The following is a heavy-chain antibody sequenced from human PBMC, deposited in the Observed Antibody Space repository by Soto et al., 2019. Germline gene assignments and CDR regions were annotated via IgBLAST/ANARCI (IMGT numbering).Heavy chain of an antibody. D-gene: IGHD5-18*01. J-gene: IGHJ4*02. CDR3: ARARFGTPMVPDAYFDY. V-gene: IGHV3-48*01. Sequence: EVQLVESGGGLVQPGGSLRLSCAASGFTFSSYSMNWVRQAPGKGLEWLSYISSSSRTIYYADSVKGRFTISRDNAKNSLYLQMNSLRAEDTAVFYCARARFGTPMVPDAYFDYWGQGTLVTVSS. CDR1: GFTFSSYS. CDR2: ISSSSRTI.